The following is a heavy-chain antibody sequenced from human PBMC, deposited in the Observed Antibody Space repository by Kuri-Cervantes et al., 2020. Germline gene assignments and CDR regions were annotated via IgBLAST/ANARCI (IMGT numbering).Heavy chain of an antibody. Sequence: SVKVSFKASGGTFSSYAICWVRQAPGQGLEWMGWIIPNFGTANYAEKFQGRVTITADESTSTAYMELCSLRSDDTAVYYCARAIVVVPAALTQRGYYXQXYGMDVWGQGTTVTVSS. CDR2: IIPNFGTA. CDR1: GGTFSSYA. V-gene: IGHV1-69*13. J-gene: IGHJ6*02. D-gene: IGHD2-2*01. CDR3: ARAIVVVPAALTQRGYYXQXYGMDV.